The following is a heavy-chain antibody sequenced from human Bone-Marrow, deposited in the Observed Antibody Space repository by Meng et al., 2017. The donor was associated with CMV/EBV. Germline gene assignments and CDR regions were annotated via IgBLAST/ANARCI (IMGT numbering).Heavy chain of an antibody. J-gene: IGHJ4*02. D-gene: IGHD6-13*01. Sequence: QVQLQDAGPGLVKPSETLSLTCTVSGGSISSYYWGWIRQPPGKGLEWIGSIYYSGSTYYNPSLKSRVTISVDTSKNQFSLKLSSVTAADTAVYYCVRDPPVPTAGGFDYWGQGTLVTVSS. CDR2: IYYSGST. CDR1: GGSISSYY. V-gene: IGHV4-39*07. CDR3: VRDPPVPTAGGFDY.